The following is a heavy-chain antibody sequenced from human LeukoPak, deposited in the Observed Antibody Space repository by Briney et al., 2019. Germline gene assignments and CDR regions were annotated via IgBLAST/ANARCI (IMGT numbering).Heavy chain of an antibody. CDR3: ASAPPYYYDSSGYLGY. J-gene: IGHJ4*02. V-gene: IGHV1-2*02. CDR1: GGTFSSYA. Sequence: ASVKVSCKASGGTFSSYAISWVRQAPGQGLEWMGWINPNSGGTNYAQKFQGRVTMTRDTSISTAYMELSRLRSDDTAVYYCASAPPYYYDSSGYLGYWGQGTLVTVSS. D-gene: IGHD3-22*01. CDR2: INPNSGGT.